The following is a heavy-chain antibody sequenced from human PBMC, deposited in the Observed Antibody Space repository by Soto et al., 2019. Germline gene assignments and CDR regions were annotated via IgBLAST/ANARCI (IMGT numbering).Heavy chain of an antibody. D-gene: IGHD1-26*01. CDR1: GFTFSSYT. Sequence: PGGSLRLSCTAPGFTFSSYTMIWVRQAPGKGLEWVSSFSGRDATTYYADSVKGRFTISRDNSKNTLYLQMNSLRAEDTALYFCVRTIVGATKGGWFDPWGQGALVTVSS. CDR3: VRTIVGATKGGWFDP. CDR2: FSGRDATT. V-gene: IGHV3-23*01. J-gene: IGHJ5*02.